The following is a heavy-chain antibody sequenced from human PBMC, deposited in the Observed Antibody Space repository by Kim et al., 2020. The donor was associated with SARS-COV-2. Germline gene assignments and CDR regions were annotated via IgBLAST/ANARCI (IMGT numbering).Heavy chain of an antibody. CDR2: IYDSGAGT. CDR1: GFSFSSCS. Sequence: GGSLRLSCEASGFSFSSCSMSWVRQAPGKGLEWVSSIYDSGAGTFYADSVKGRFTISRDNSKNTLYLQMNSLGAEDTAVYYCANPTKSGIAVAGGVYWG. CDR3: ANPTKSGIAVAGGVY. J-gene: IGHJ4*01. V-gene: IGHV3-23*01. D-gene: IGHD6-19*01.